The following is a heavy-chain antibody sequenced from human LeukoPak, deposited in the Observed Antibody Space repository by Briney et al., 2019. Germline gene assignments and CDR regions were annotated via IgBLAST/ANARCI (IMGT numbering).Heavy chain of an antibody. V-gene: IGHV3-9*01. J-gene: IGHJ4*02. D-gene: IGHD2-2*01. CDR1: GFTFDDYA. CDR3: ARETDSTLFDY. Sequence: GGSLRLSCAASGFTFDDYAMHWVRQAPGKGLEWVSGISWNSGSIGYADSVKGRFTISRDNAKNSMYLQMNSLRVEDTAVYYCARETDSTLFDYWGQGTLVTVSS. CDR2: ISWNSGSI.